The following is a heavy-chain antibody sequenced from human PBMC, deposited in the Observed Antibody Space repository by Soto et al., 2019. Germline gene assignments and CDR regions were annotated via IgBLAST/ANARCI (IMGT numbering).Heavy chain of an antibody. D-gene: IGHD3-22*01. CDR3: ARRRKVVASDAFDI. CDR1: GESFTSYW. V-gene: IGHV5-51*01. Sequence: PXEFLRMLFRGSGESFTSYWSGLVRQMPGKGLEWMGIIYPGDSDTRYSPSFQGQVTISADKSISTAYLQWSSLKASDTDMYYCARRRKVVASDAFDIWGQGTMVTVSS. CDR2: IYPGDSDT. J-gene: IGHJ3*02.